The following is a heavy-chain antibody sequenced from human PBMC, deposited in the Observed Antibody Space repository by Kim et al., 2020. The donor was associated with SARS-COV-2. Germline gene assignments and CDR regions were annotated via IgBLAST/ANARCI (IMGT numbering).Heavy chain of an antibody. J-gene: IGHJ6*02. CDR3: ARDQQLVPRYYGMDV. CDR2: IIPILGIA. D-gene: IGHD6-6*01. V-gene: IGHV1-69*04. Sequence: SVKVSCKASGGTFSSYAISWVRQAPGQGLEWMGRIIPILGIANYAQKFQGRVTITADKSTSTAYMELSSLRSEDTAVYYCARDQQLVPRYYGMDVWGQGTTVTVSS. CDR1: GGTFSSYA.